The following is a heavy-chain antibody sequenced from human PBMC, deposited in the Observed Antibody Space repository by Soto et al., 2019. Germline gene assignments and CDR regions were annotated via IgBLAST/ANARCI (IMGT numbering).Heavy chain of an antibody. CDR2: IGASGDNT. CDR3: AKLGYCSGGTCYLDYYNGLDV. Sequence: EVQLLESGGGLVQPGGSLRLSCAASGFTFNRFVMTWVRQAPGKGLEWVSTIGASGDNTFYADSVKGRFTISRDNSGDTLFLQMNRLRAEDTALYYCAKLGYCSGGTCYLDYYNGLDVWGQGTTVTVSS. J-gene: IGHJ6*02. D-gene: IGHD2-15*01. V-gene: IGHV3-23*01. CDR1: GFTFNRFV.